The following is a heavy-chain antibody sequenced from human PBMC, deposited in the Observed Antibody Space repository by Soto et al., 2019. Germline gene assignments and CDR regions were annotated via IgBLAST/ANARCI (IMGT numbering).Heavy chain of an antibody. CDR1: GYTFTNFG. J-gene: IGHJ4*02. CDR2: ISADNGHT. CDR3: SRGGTPMDY. V-gene: IGHV1-18*01. D-gene: IGHD3-16*01. Sequence: QVQLVQSGAEVKKPGASVKVSCKTSGYTFTNFGLSWVRQAPGQGLEWMGWISADNGHTNYAQNFQGRVTMTTDTAASTAYMELRSLRSDDTAVYYFSRGGTPMDYWGQGTLVTVSS.